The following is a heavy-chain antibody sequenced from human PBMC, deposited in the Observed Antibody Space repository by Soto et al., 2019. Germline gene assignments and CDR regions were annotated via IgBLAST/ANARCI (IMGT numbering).Heavy chain of an antibody. CDR3: ARTVDTPMVDY. J-gene: IGHJ4*02. V-gene: IGHV4-38-2*01. D-gene: IGHD5-18*01. CDR1: GYSISSGYY. Sequence: PSETLSLTCVVSGYSISSGYYWGWIRQPPGKGLEWIGSIYHSGGTFYNPSLKSRLTISKDTSKNQFSLKLSSVTAADTAVYYCARTVDTPMVDYWGQGTLVTV. CDR2: IYHSGGT.